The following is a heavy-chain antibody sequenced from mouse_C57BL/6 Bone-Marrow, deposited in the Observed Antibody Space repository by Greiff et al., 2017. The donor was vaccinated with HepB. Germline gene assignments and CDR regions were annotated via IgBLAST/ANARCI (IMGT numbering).Heavy chain of an antibody. CDR1: GYTFTDYY. D-gene: IGHD3-1*01. V-gene: IGHV1-19*01. Sequence: EVKLVESGPVLVKPGASVKMSCKASGYTFTDYYMNWVKQSHGKSLEWIGVINPYNGGTSYNQKFKGKATLTVDKSSSTAYMELNSLTSEDSAVYYCARGPRADYWGQGTSVTVSS. CDR3: ARGPRADY. J-gene: IGHJ4*01. CDR2: INPYNGGT.